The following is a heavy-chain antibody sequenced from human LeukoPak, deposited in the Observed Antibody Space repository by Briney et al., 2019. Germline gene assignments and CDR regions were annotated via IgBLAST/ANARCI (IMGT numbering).Heavy chain of an antibody. CDR3: ATPYTSIAAAPFDY. V-gene: IGHV1-2*02. CDR1: GYTFTGYY. J-gene: IGHJ4*02. D-gene: IGHD6-13*01. CDR2: INPNSGGT. Sequence: ASVKVSCKASGYTFTGYYMHWVRQAPGQGLEWMGWINPNSGGTNYAQKFQGRVTMTRDTSISTAYMELSRLRSHDTAVYYCATPYTSIAAAPFDYWGQGTLVTVSS.